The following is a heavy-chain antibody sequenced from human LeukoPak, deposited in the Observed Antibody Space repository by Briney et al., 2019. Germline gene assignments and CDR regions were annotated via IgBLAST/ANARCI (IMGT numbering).Heavy chain of an antibody. J-gene: IGHJ6*03. CDR2: IYHSGST. Sequence: PSETLSLTCSVSGYSISSGYFWGWIRQPPGKGLEWIGSIYHSGSTYYNPSLKSRVTISVDTSKNQFSLKLSSVTAADTAVYYCARAVRSGLRLTTLPRRYHMDVWGQGTT. D-gene: IGHD3-9*01. V-gene: IGHV4-38-2*02. CDR3: ARAVRSGLRLTTLPRRYHMDV. CDR1: GYSISSGYF.